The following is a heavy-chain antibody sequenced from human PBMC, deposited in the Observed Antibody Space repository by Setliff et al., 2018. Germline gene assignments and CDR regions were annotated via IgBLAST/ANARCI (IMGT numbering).Heavy chain of an antibody. J-gene: IGHJ6*02. D-gene: IGHD3-10*01. CDR3: ASEPTMVRGVIITSYGMDV. Sequence: SVKVSCKASGYTFTYRYLHWVRQAPGQALEWXGWITXXXXXXXSXQKFQDRVXITRDRSMSTAYMELSSLRSEDTAMYYCASEPTMVRGVIITSYGMDVWGQGTTVTVSS. V-gene: IGHV1-45*02. CDR2: ITXXXXXX. CDR1: GYTFTYRY.